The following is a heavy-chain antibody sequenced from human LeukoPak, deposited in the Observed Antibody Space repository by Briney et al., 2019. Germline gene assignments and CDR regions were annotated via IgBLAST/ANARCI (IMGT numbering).Heavy chain of an antibody. D-gene: IGHD3-3*01. Sequence: GASVKVSCKASGGTFSSYAISWERQAPGQGLEWMGGIIPIFGTANYAQKFQGRVTITADESTSTAYMELSSLRSEDTAVYYCASYFSSGYQHYYYYGMDVWGQGTTVTVSS. J-gene: IGHJ6*02. V-gene: IGHV1-69*13. CDR2: IIPIFGTA. CDR1: GGTFSSYA. CDR3: ASYFSSGYQHYYYYGMDV.